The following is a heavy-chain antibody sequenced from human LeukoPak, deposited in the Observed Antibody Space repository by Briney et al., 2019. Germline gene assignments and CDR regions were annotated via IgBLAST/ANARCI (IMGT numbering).Heavy chain of an antibody. D-gene: IGHD3-22*01. CDR2: ISWNSGSI. J-gene: IGHJ2*01. V-gene: IGHV3-9*03. Sequence: PGGSLRLSCAASGFTFDDYAMHWVRQAPGKGLEWVSGISWNSGSIGYADSVKGRFTISRDNAKNSLYLQMNSLRAEDMALYYCARSGYYPDWYFDLWGRGTLVTVSS. CDR3: ARSGYYPDWYFDL. CDR1: GFTFDDYA.